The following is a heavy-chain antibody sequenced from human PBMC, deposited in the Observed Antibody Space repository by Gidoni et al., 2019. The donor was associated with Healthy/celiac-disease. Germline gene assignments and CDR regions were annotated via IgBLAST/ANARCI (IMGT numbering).Heavy chain of an antibody. CDR1: GGSISSGAYY. CDR2: IYYSGST. Sequence: QVQLQESGPGLVKPSQTLSLTCTVSGGSISSGAYYWSWIRQPPGKGLEWIGYIYYSGSTYYNPSLKSRVTISVDTSKNQFSLKLSSVTAADTAVYYCARGGLVVVPAALGAFDIWGQGTMVTVSS. D-gene: IGHD2-2*01. CDR3: ARGGLVVVPAALGAFDI. J-gene: IGHJ3*02. V-gene: IGHV4-30-4*01.